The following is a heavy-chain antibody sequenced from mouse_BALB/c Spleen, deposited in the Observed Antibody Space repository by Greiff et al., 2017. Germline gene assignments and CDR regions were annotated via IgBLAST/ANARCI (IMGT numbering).Heavy chain of an antibody. CDR1: GYAFTNYW. CDR2: IYPGSGNT. V-gene: IGHV1-63*01. D-gene: IGHD2-14*01. Sequence: VQLQQSGAELVRPGTSVKISCKASGYAFTNYWLGWVKQRPGHGLEWIGDIYPGSGNTYYNEKFKGKATLTADKSSSTAYMQLSSLTSEDSAVYFCARSGYRYDADYWGQGTTLTVSS. J-gene: IGHJ2*01. CDR3: ARSGYRYDADY.